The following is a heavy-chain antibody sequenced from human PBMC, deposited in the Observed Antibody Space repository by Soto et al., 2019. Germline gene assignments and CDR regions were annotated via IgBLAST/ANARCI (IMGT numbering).Heavy chain of an antibody. V-gene: IGHV1-18*01. CDR2: ISAYNGNT. J-gene: IGHJ6*02. CDR1: GYTFTSYG. Sequence: QVQLVQSGAEVKKPGASVKVSCKASGYTFTSYGISWVRQAPGQGLEWMGWISAYNGNTKYAQKLQGRDTMTTDTSTSTGYMELRRLRSDDTAVYYCARCYQQWKDRGYYGMDFWGQGTTVTVSS. D-gene: IGHD6-19*01. CDR3: ARCYQQWKDRGYYGMDF.